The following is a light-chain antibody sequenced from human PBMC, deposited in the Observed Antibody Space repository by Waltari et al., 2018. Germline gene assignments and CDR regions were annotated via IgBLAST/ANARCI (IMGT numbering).Light chain of an antibody. CDR3: QAWDSSTPV. J-gene: IGLJ1*01. V-gene: IGLV3-1*01. Sequence: SYELTQSPSVSVSPGQTASITCPGAKLGNQFTSWYQQKPGQPPVLLICQDKRRPSGIPERFSGSTSGNTATLTISGTLPVDEADYYCQAWDSSTPVFGSGTKVTVL. CDR1: KLGNQF. CDR2: QDK.